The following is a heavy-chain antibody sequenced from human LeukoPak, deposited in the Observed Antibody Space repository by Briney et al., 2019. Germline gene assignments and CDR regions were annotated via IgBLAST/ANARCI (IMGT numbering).Heavy chain of an antibody. CDR2: TYPSDGST. D-gene: IGHD6-13*01. Sequence: GASVKVSCKASGYTFTSNYIHWVRQAPGQGLEWMGMTYPSDGSTSYAQKFQGTVPMTEDTSTDTAYMDLSSLRSEATAVYYCAARPYSSSWYGPNAEEHWGQGTLVTVSS. V-gene: IGHV1-46*01. J-gene: IGHJ4*02. CDR3: AARPYSSSWYGPNAEEH. CDR1: GYTFTSNY.